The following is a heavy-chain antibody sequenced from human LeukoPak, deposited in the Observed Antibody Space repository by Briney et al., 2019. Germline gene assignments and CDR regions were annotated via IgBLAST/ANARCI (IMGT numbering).Heavy chain of an antibody. J-gene: IGHJ4*02. CDR2: ISGSGETT. CDR3: AKDDAWIQFND. CDR1: GFTFSDYG. V-gene: IGHV3-23*01. Sequence: PGGSLRLSCAPSGFTFSDYGMSWVRRAPGKGLEWVSSISGSGETTYYADFVKGRFTISRDNSKNTLFLQMNSLRDEDTAVYYCAKDDAWIQFNDWGQGTLVTVSS. D-gene: IGHD5-24*01.